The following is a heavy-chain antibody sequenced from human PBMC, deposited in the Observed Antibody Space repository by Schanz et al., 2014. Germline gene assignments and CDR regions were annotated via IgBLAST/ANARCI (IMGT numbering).Heavy chain of an antibody. CDR2: ISGYNGNT. CDR3: ARNVIATGRAFDL. Sequence: QVQLVQSGAEVKKPGSSVKVSCKASGGTFSSYTISWVRQAPGQGLEWMGYISGYNGNTNYAQRLQDRVTMTTDTSTSTAYMELRSLRSDDTAVYYCARNVIATGRAFDLWGPGTMVTVS. V-gene: IGHV1-18*01. D-gene: IGHD6-13*01. CDR1: GGTFSSYT. J-gene: IGHJ3*01.